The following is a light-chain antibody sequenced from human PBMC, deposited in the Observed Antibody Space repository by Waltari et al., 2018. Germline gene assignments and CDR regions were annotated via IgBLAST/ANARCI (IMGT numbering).Light chain of an antibody. CDR1: QSFSSSF. J-gene: IGKJ2*01. Sequence: EIVLTQSPGTLSLSPGDRATLSCRASQSFSSSFLAWYQQKPGQAPRLLSYGASSRATGIPDRFSGGGSGTDFTLTISRLEPEDFAVYYCQQYGGSPPYTFGQGTKLEI. CDR2: GAS. CDR3: QQYGGSPPYT. V-gene: IGKV3-20*01.